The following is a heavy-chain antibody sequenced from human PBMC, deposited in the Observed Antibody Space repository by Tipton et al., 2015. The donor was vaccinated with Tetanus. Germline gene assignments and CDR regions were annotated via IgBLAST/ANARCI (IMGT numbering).Heavy chain of an antibody. CDR2: ICYSGST. V-gene: IGHV4-30-4*08. Sequence: GLVKPSQTLSLTCSVSGDSISSGGHYWGWIRQHPGKGLEWIGYICYSGSTYYNPSLKGRVTVSLDTSKNQFSLRLTSVTDADTAVYYCVRDHARACGGDCYPGGFDIWGQGTMVSVSS. CDR1: GDSISSGGHY. J-gene: IGHJ3*02. CDR3: VRDHARACGGDCYPGGFDI. D-gene: IGHD2-21*02.